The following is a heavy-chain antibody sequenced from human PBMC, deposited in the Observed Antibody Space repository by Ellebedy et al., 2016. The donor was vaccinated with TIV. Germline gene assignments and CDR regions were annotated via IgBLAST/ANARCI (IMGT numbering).Heavy chain of an antibody. CDR1: GIIVSDYF. D-gene: IGHD2-21*01. V-gene: IGHV3-66*01. CDR2: LYPDAKT. Sequence: GGSLRLSCEASGIIVSDYFINWVRQAPGKGLEWVSVLYPDAKTNYTDSVNGRFIVSRDSSKNTLYLQMNSLTAEDTAVYYCARDPGGGGDFGDNWFDPWGQGTLVTVSS. J-gene: IGHJ5*02. CDR3: ARDPGGGGDFGDNWFDP.